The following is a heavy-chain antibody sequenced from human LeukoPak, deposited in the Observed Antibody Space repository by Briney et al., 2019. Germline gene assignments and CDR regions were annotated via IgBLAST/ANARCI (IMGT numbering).Heavy chain of an antibody. CDR1: GFTFDDYA. V-gene: IGHV3-9*01. J-gene: IGHJ4*02. Sequence: PGGSLRLSCAASGFTFDDYAMHWVRQAPGKGLEWVSGISWNSGSIGYADSVKGRFTISRDNAKSSLYLQMNSLRVEDTAVYYCITDLGWGQGTLVTVSS. CDR2: ISWNSGSI. CDR3: ITDLG. D-gene: IGHD7-27*01.